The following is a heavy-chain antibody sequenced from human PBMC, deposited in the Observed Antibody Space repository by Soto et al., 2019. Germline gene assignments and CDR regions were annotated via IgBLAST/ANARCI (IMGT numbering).Heavy chain of an antibody. Sequence: PSETLYLTCTVSGGSITTGTYSWGWIRQPPGKGLEWIGTIYHSGTTYDNPSLKSRVAISVDTSKNQLSLRLSSVTAADTAVYFCVRLLTGYYFIDYWGQGTLVTVSS. CDR1: GGSITTGTYS. J-gene: IGHJ4*02. CDR3: VRLLTGYYFIDY. D-gene: IGHD3-9*01. V-gene: IGHV4-39*01. CDR2: IYHSGTT.